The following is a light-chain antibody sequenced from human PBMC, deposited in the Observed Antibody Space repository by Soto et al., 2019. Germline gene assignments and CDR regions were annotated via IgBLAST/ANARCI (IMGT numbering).Light chain of an antibody. CDR1: SSDVGDYNY. CDR3: SSYTSTNTLV. CDR2: GVS. J-gene: IGLJ2*01. Sequence: QSALTQPDSMSGSPGQSITISCTGTSSDVGDYNYVSWYQHHPGKAPKLIIYGVSNRPSGISNRFSGSKSGNTASLTISGLQAEDEADYYCSSYTSTNTLVFGGGTKLPVL. V-gene: IGLV2-14*03.